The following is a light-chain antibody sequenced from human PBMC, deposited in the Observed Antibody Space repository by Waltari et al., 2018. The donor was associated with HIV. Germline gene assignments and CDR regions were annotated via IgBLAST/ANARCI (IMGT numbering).Light chain of an antibody. J-gene: IGLJ2*01. V-gene: IGLV2-23*01. CDR3: SSYAGSSTLVV. CDR1: SSDFGNYDL. Sequence: QSALTQPASVSGSPGQSITISCTGTSSDFGNYDLVSWYQQHPGKAPKLIIYEGSKRPSGVSNRFSGSKSGNTASLTISGLQAEDEADYYCSSYAGSSTLVVFGGGTKLTVL. CDR2: EGS.